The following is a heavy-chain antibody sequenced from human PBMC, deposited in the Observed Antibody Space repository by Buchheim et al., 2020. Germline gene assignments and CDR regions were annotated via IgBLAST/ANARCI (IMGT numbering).Heavy chain of an antibody. V-gene: IGHV1-69*06. D-gene: IGHD1-26*01. CDR1: GGTSSIYA. J-gene: IGHJ4*02. CDR2: IIPMFGTA. CDR3: ARHGGGSYFEFDY. Sequence: QVQLVQSGAEVKKPGSSVRVSCKASGGTSSIYAISWVRQAPGHGLEWMGGIIPMFGTANYAQKFLGRVTITADRSASTLYMELSSLRSDDTAVYYCARHGGGSYFEFDYWGQGTL.